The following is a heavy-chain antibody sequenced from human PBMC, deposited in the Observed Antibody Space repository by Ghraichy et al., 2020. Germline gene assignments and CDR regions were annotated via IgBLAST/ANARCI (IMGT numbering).Heavy chain of an antibody. CDR3: AKEGFSRVSDWRFDF. D-gene: IGHD2-21*01. Sequence: GGSLRLSCAASGFTFSTYGMHWVRQAPGKGLEWVAVISYDGSAQYYADSVKGRFTISRDNSKNTLYLQMNSLRPEDTAVYYCAKEGFSRVSDWRFDFLCRGTLVTVSS. V-gene: IGHV3-30*18. CDR1: GFTFSTYG. J-gene: IGHJ2*01. CDR2: ISYDGSAQ.